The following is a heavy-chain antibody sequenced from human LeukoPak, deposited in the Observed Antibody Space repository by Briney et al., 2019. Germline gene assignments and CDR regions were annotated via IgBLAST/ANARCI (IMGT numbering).Heavy chain of an antibody. D-gene: IGHD6-19*01. V-gene: IGHV4-61*02. CDR2: IYTSRST. Sequence: SETLSLTCTVSGGSISSGSYYWSWIRQPAGKGLEWIGRIYTSRSTNYNPSLKSRVTISVDTSKNQFSLKLSSVTAADTAVYYCARQNTGYSSGLGFDYWGQGTLVTVSS. J-gene: IGHJ4*02. CDR1: GGSISSGSYY. CDR3: ARQNTGYSSGLGFDY.